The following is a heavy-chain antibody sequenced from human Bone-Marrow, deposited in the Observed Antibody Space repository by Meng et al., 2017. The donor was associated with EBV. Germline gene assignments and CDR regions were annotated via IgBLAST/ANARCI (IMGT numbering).Heavy chain of an antibody. J-gene: IGHJ4*02. CDR2: INHSGST. CDR1: GGSFSGYY. V-gene: IGHV4-34*01. Sequence: GPLRQWGAGLLKPSESLSLTCAVYGGSFSGYYWSWIRQPPGKGLEWIGEINHSGSTNYNPSLKSRVTISVDTSKNQFSLKLSSVTAADTAVYYCARGCSGGSCSPFDYWGQGTLVTVSS. D-gene: IGHD2-15*01. CDR3: ARGCSGGSCSPFDY.